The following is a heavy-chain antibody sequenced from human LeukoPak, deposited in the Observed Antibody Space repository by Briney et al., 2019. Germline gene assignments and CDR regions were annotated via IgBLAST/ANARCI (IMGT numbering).Heavy chain of an antibody. CDR1: GFTFSSYA. CDR2: ISYDGSNK. J-gene: IGHJ4*02. V-gene: IGHV3-30*04. Sequence: GGSLRLSCAASGFTFSSYAMHWVRQAPGKGLEWVAVISYDGSNKYYADSVKGRFTIFRDNSKNTLYLQMNSLRAEDTAVYYCARDYCSGGSCYGYYFDYWGQGTLVTVSS. D-gene: IGHD2-15*01. CDR3: ARDYCSGGSCYGYYFDY.